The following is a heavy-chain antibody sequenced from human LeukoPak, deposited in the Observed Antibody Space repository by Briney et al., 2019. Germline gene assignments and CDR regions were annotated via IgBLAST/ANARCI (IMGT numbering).Heavy chain of an antibody. Sequence: GGSLRLSCAASGFTFSSYAMSWVRQAPGKGLEWVSGISDSAVSSYYADSVKGRFTISRDNSKNTLYLQMNSLRAEDTAVYYCAKASAGSSWYLGDDYWGQGTLVTVPS. CDR3: AKASAGSSWYLGDDY. J-gene: IGHJ4*02. CDR2: ISDSAVSS. CDR1: GFTFSSYA. D-gene: IGHD6-13*01. V-gene: IGHV3-23*01.